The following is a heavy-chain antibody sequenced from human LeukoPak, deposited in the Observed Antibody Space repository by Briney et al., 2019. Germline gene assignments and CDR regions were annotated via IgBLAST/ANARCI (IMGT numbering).Heavy chain of an antibody. Sequence: SETLSLTCTVSGGSISSSSYYWSWIRQPAGKGLEWIGRMYTSGSTNYNPSLKSRVTMSIDTSKNQFSLKLSSVTAADTAVYYCARDGCSSTSCYPGDYWGQGTLVTVSS. CDR3: ARDGCSSTSCYPGDY. V-gene: IGHV4-61*02. CDR2: MYTSGST. CDR1: GGSISSSSYY. J-gene: IGHJ4*02. D-gene: IGHD2-2*01.